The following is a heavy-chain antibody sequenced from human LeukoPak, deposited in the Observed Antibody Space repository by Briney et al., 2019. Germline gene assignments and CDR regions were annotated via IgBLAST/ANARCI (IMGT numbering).Heavy chain of an antibody. CDR1: GFRFSDYY. J-gene: IGHJ3*02. Sequence: GGSLRLSCAASGFRFSDYYMSWIRQAPGKGLDLLSYITTTGSTIYYADSVKGRFTISRDNAKSSLYLQMNTLRADDTAVYYCARGGTTGTTSPLRAFDIWGQGTMVTISS. D-gene: IGHD1-1*01. CDR3: ARGGTTGTTSPLRAFDI. CDR2: ITTTGSTI. V-gene: IGHV3-11*01.